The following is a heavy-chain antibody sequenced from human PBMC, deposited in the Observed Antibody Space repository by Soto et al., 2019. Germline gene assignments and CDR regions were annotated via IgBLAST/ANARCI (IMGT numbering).Heavy chain of an antibody. CDR3: ARGDYVWGSSPGYYYGMDV. J-gene: IGHJ6*02. CDR2: INHSGST. V-gene: IGHV4-34*01. CDR1: GGSFSGYY. D-gene: IGHD3-16*01. Sequence: SETLSLTCAVYGGSFSGYYWSWIRQPPGKGLEWIGEINHSGSTNYNPSLKSRVTISVDTSKNQFSLKLSSVTAADTAVYYCARGDYVWGSSPGYYYGMDVWGQGTTVTSP.